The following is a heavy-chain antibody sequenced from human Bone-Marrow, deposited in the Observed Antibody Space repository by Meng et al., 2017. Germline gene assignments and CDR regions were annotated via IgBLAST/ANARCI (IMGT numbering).Heavy chain of an antibody. V-gene: IGHV3-53*01. CDR2: IYSGGST. Sequence: GESLKISCAASGFTVSSNYMSWVRQAPGKGLEWVPVIYSGGSTYYADSVKGRFTISRDNSKNTLYLQMNSLRAEDTAVYYCARERRDGYSFDPWGQGTLVTVSS. J-gene: IGHJ5*02. D-gene: IGHD5-24*01. CDR3: ARERRDGYSFDP. CDR1: GFTVSSNY.